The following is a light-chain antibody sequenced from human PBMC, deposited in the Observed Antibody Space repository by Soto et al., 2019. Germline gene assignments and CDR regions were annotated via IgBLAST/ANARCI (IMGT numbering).Light chain of an antibody. CDR1: QGISNY. V-gene: IGKV1-27*01. J-gene: IGKJ4*01. CDR3: QKYNSAPLT. Sequence: DIQMTQSPSSLSASVGDRVTIPCLESQGISNYLAWYQQKPGKVPKLLIYAASTLQSGVPSRFSGSGSGTDFTLTISSLQPEDVATYYCQKYNSAPLTFGGGTKVDIK. CDR2: AAS.